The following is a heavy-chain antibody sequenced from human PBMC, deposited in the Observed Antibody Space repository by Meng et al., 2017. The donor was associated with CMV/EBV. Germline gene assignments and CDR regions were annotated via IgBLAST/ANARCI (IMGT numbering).Heavy chain of an antibody. Sequence: SLKISCAASGFTFDDYAMHWVRQAPGKGLEWVSGISWNSGSIGYADSVKGRFTISRDNAKNSLYLQMNSLRAEDTALYYCAEDADSSSWYMYYGMDVWGQGTTVTVSS. CDR2: ISWNSGSI. D-gene: IGHD6-13*01. J-gene: IGHJ6*02. CDR3: AEDADSSSWYMYYGMDV. V-gene: IGHV3-9*01. CDR1: GFTFDDYA.